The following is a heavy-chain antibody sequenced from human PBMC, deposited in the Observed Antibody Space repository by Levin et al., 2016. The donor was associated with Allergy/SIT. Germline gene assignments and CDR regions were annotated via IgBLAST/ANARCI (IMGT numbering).Heavy chain of an antibody. CDR1: GGSISSGGYS. CDR3: AREGRRKGAEDYYFDY. Sequence: SETLSLTCAVSGGSISSGGYSWSWIRQPPGKGLEWIGYIYHSGSTYXNPSLKSRVTISVDRSKNQFSLKLSSVTAADTAVYYCAREGRRKGAEDYYFDYWGQGNPGHRLL. D-gene: IGHD1-14*01. CDR2: IYHSGST. J-gene: IGHJ4*02. V-gene: IGHV4-30-2*01.